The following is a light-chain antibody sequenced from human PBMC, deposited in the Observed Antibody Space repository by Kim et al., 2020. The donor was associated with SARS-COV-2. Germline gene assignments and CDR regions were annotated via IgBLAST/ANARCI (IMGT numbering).Light chain of an antibody. V-gene: IGKV1-27*01. Sequence: DIQMAQSPSSLSASVGDRVTITCRASQDIKNYLAWYRQKPGKVPEVLIYAASILQSGVPSRISGSGSGTDFSLTINSLQPEGVATYYCQKYNRAPWTFGQGNKVEIK. J-gene: IGKJ1*01. CDR3: QKYNRAPWT. CDR2: AAS. CDR1: QDIKNY.